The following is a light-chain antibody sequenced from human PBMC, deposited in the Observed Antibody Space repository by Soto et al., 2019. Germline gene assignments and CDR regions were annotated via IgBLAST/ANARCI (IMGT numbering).Light chain of an antibody. J-gene: IGKJ4*01. CDR2: DAS. CDR1: QDITNS. Sequence: DIQMTQSPSSLSASVGDRVTITCQASQDITNSLNWYQQKPGKAPNLLIFDASNLDAGVPSRLSGSGSGTYFTFTIHSLQPEDVATYYCQPYDHLSLTFGGGTKVDIK. V-gene: IGKV1-33*01. CDR3: QPYDHLSLT.